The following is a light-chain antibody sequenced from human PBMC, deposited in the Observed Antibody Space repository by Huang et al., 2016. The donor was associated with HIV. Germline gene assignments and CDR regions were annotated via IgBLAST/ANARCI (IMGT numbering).Light chain of an antibody. CDR1: QSVRNY. CDR2: DAS. Sequence: EIVLTQSPASLALSPGERATLSCRASQSVRNYLAWYQQKPGLAPRLLIFDASNRATDIPARFSGSGSGTDFTLTISSLEPEDFAVYYCQQRYNWPLTFGGGTKVEIK. J-gene: IGKJ4*01. CDR3: QQRYNWPLT. V-gene: IGKV3-11*01.